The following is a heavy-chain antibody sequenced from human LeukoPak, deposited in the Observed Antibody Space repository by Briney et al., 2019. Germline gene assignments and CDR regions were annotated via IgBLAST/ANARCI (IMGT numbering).Heavy chain of an antibody. CDR2: ISYSGST. CDR1: GGSISSSSYY. J-gene: IGHJ4*02. CDR3: ARGTYSNTWRPAFDC. Sequence: SETLSLTCTVSGGSISSSSYYWGWIRQPPGKGLEWIGSISYSGSTSYNPSLKSRVTISVATSKNQFSLKLNSVTAADTAVYYCARGTYSNTWRPAFDCWGQGTLVTVSS. D-gene: IGHD6-13*01. V-gene: IGHV4-39*02.